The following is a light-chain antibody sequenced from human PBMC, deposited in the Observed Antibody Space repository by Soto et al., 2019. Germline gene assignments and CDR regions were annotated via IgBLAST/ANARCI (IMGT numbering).Light chain of an antibody. J-gene: IGKJ1*01. Sequence: EIVMTQSPATLSVSPGERATLSCRASQSVSSNLVWYQQKPGQAPRLLIYGASTRATGIPARSSGSGSGTEFTLTISSLQSEDFAVYYCQQYDNWPPWTFGQGTKVDIK. CDR2: GAS. CDR3: QQYDNWPPWT. V-gene: IGKV3-15*01. CDR1: QSVSSN.